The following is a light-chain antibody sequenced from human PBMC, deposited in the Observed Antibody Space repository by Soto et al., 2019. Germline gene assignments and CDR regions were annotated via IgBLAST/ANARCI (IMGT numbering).Light chain of an antibody. CDR2: AAS. CDR3: QEYAVVPR. V-gene: IGKV1-12*01. Sequence: DIQMTQSPSSVSASVGDRVTITCRASQGISSWLAWYQQKPGKAPKLLIYAASSLQSGVPSRFSGSGSGTDFTLTISSLQPEDTGIYYCQEYAVVPRFGPGTRVNIK. J-gene: IGKJ3*01. CDR1: QGISSW.